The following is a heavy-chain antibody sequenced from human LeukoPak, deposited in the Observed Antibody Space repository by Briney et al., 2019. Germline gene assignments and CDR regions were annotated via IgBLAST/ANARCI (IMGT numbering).Heavy chain of an antibody. CDR2: VKSRSGGEKT. V-gene: IGHV3-15*01. CDR1: GFSISIDW. Sequence: GGSLRLSCAASGFSISIDWMSWVRHAPGKGLEWVGRVKSRSGGEKTDYAAAVKGRFTISRDNSKNTLYLQMNSLKTEDTAVYYCTLIQGWGSGSYYRDFWGQGTLVTVSS. CDR3: TLIQGWGSGSYYRDF. J-gene: IGHJ4*02. D-gene: IGHD3-10*01.